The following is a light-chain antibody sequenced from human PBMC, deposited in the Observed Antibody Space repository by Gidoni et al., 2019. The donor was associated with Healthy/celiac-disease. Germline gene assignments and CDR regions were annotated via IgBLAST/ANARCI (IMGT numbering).Light chain of an antibody. J-gene: IGLJ2*01. CDR2: YDS. V-gene: IGLV3-21*04. CDR1: NIGRKS. Sequence: SYVLTQPPSVSVAPGKTARITCGGNNIGRKSVHWYQQKPGQAPVLVIYYDSDRPSGLPERFSGSNSGNTATLTISRVEAGDDADYYCQVWDSSSDPVVFGGGTKLTVL. CDR3: QVWDSSSDPVV.